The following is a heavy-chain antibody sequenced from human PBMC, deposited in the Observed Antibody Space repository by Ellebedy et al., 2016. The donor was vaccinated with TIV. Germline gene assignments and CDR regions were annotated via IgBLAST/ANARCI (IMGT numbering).Heavy chain of an antibody. V-gene: IGHV4-59*12. J-gene: IGHJ4*02. CDR1: GGSISSYY. CDR2: IHYSGST. CDR3: ARHSWGTPTTCLDS. Sequence: SETLSLTCTVSGGSISSYYWSWIRQPPGKGLEWIGYIHYSGSTNSNPSLKSRFTISVDKSKNQFSLKLNSVTAADTAIYYCARHSWGTPTTCLDSWGQGTLVTVSS. D-gene: IGHD3-3*02.